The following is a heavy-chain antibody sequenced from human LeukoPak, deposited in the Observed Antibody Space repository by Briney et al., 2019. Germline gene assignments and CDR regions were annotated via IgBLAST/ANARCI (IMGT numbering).Heavy chain of an antibody. J-gene: IGHJ4*02. D-gene: IGHD3-22*01. Sequence: WASVKVSCKASGYTFTGYYMHWVRQAPGQGLEWMGWINPNSGGTNYAQKFQGRVTMTRDTSISTAYMKLSRLRSDDTAVYYCARVVTMIVVVFDYWGQGTLVTVSS. CDR3: ARVVTMIVVVFDY. CDR1: GYTFTGYY. V-gene: IGHV1-2*02. CDR2: INPNSGGT.